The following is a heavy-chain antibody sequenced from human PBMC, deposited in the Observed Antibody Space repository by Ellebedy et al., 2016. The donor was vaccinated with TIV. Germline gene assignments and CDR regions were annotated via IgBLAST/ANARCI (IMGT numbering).Heavy chain of an antibody. CDR2: INQSGSA. Sequence: SETLSLXXAVYGGSFSGYSWTWVRQPPGKGLQWIGEINQSGSANCNPSLKSRVTISVDTSKNQFSLKVTSVTAADTAVYYCARFQSSYADFYGMDVWGQGTTVTVSS. J-gene: IGHJ6*02. V-gene: IGHV4-34*01. CDR1: GGSFSGYS. D-gene: IGHD2/OR15-2a*01. CDR3: ARFQSSYADFYGMDV.